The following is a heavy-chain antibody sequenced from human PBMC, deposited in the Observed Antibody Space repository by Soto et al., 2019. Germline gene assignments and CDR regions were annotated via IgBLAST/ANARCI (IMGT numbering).Heavy chain of an antibody. CDR1: GGTFSSYA. CDR3: ARTRITMIVVVPVHYYYGMDV. V-gene: IGHV1-69*13. J-gene: IGHJ6*02. CDR2: IIPIFGTA. Sequence: ASVKVSCKASGGTFSSYAISWVRQAPGQGLEWMGGIIPIFGTANYAQKFQGRVTITADESTSTAYMELSSLRSEDTAVYYCARTRITMIVVVPVHYYYGMDVWGQGTTVTVSS. D-gene: IGHD3-22*01.